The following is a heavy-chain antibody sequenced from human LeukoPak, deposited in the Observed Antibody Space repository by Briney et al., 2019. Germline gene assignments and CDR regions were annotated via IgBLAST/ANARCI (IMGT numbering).Heavy chain of an antibody. D-gene: IGHD3-22*01. V-gene: IGHV1-46*01. J-gene: IGHJ4*02. Sequence: VRVSXKASGYTFTSYYMHWVRQAPGQGIEWMGIINPSGGSTNYAQKFQGRVTMTRDTSTSTVYMELSSLRSEDTAVYYCARGGNYYDSNGGFDYWGQGTLVTVSS. CDR3: ARGGNYYDSNGGFDY. CDR2: INPSGGST. CDR1: GYTFTSYY.